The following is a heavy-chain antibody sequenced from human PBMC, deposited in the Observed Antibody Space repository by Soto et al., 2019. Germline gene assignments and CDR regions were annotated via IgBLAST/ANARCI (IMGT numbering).Heavy chain of an antibody. CDR2: IGDTGRNT. V-gene: IGHV3-23*01. Sequence: GGSLRLSCAASGFTFSHYAMNWVRQAPGKGLEWVSGIGDTGRNTYYADSVKGRFTISRDNSKNTLYLQMDSLRAEDAAVYYFAKDLSRDPDLFHYWGQGTLVSGSS. J-gene: IGHJ4*02. D-gene: IGHD2-21*01. CDR3: AKDLSRDPDLFHY. CDR1: GFTFSHYA.